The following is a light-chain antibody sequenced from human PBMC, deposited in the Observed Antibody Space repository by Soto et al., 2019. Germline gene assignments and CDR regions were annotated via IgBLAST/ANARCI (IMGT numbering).Light chain of an antibody. Sequence: QCALTQSPSASGSPGQSVTISCTGTSSDIGGYNSVSWYQQHPGKAPKVMIYDVTKRPSGVPDRFSGSKSGNTASLTVSALQAEDEADYYCSSYTDTKSLVFGTGTKVTVL. CDR3: SSYTDTKSLV. CDR2: DVT. CDR1: SSDIGGYNS. V-gene: IGLV2-8*01. J-gene: IGLJ1*01.